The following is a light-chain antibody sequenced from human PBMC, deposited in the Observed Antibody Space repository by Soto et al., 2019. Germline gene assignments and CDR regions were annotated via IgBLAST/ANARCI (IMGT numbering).Light chain of an antibody. V-gene: IGKV3-20*01. J-gene: IGKJ3*01. CDR3: QHDVNPLPT. CDR2: DAS. Sequence: EIVLTQSPGTLSLSPGERATLSCRASHSLSSNCLSWYQQKPGQAPRLLIYDASSRATGVPDRFSGSGSGTDFTLTISRLEPEDFAVYLFQHDVNPLPTFGTGTKVDI. CDR1: HSLSSNC.